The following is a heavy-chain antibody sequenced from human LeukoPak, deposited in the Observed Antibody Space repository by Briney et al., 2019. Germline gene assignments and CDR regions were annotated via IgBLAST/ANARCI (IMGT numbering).Heavy chain of an antibody. V-gene: IGHV3-23*01. CDR3: AKLSLSGRSQSADY. J-gene: IGHJ4*02. Sequence: GGSLRLSCVASGLTFNSHSMSWVRQAPGMGLEWVSVVSTNGDVTFYADSVKGRFTISRDNSKNTLFLQMNSLRDEDTAVYYCAKLSLSGRSQSADYWGQGTLVTVSS. CDR2: VSTNGDVT. D-gene: IGHD3-10*01. CDR1: GLTFNSHS.